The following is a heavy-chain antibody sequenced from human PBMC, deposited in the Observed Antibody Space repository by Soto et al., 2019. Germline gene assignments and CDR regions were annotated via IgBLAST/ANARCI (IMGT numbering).Heavy chain of an antibody. D-gene: IGHD3-3*01. CDR1: GYTFTSYA. CDR3: ARDVGPFWSGLNWFDP. J-gene: IGHJ5*02. CDR2: INAGNGNT. Sequence: GASVKVSCKASGYTFTSYAMHWVRQAPGQRLEWMGWINAGNGNTKYSQKFQGRVTITRDTSASTAYMELSSLRSEDTAVYYCARDVGPFWSGLNWFDPWGQGTLVTVSS. V-gene: IGHV1-3*01.